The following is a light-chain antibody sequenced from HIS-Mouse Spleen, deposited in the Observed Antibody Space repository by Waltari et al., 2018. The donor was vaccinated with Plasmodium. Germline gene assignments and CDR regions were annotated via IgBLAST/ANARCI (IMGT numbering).Light chain of an antibody. CDR3: YSTDSSGNHRV. J-gene: IGLJ3*02. CDR1: AFPNNY. Sequence: SYELTQPPSVSVSPGQTARLTGPGAAFPNNYAFWYQQKSGQAPVLVIYEDSKRPSGIPERFSGSSSGTMATLTISGAQVEDEADYYCYSTDSSGNHRVFGGGTKLTVL. V-gene: IGLV3-10*01. CDR2: EDS.